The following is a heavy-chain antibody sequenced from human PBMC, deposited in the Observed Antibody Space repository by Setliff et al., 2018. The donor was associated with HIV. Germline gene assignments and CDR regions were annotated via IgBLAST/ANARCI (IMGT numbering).Heavy chain of an antibody. V-gene: IGHV4-38-2*01. D-gene: IGHD4-17*01. CDR1: GYSLTSGYY. CDR3: ARYSTLTTNFDY. J-gene: IGHJ4*02. CDR2: MFRTGTS. Sequence: PSETLSLTCGVSGYSLTSGYYWGWIRQSPGKGLEWIGTMFRTGTSYYNPSLTGRVTISLDTSKNQFSLKLAFVTAADTAVYYCARYSTLTTNFDYWGQGTLVTVSS.